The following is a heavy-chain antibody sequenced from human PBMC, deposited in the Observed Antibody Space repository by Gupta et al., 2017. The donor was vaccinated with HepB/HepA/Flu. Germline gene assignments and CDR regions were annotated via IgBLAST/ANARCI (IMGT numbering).Heavy chain of an antibody. CDR1: GFTFSSYE. Sequence: EVQLVESGGGLVQPGGSLRLSCAASGFTFSSYEMNWVRQAPGKGLEWVSYISSSGSTIYYADSVKGRFTISRDNAKNSLYLQMNSLRAEDTAVYYCARSSMVRGVINAFDIWGQGTMVTVSS. V-gene: IGHV3-48*03. J-gene: IGHJ3*02. D-gene: IGHD3-10*01. CDR3: ARSSMVRGVINAFDI. CDR2: ISSSGSTI.